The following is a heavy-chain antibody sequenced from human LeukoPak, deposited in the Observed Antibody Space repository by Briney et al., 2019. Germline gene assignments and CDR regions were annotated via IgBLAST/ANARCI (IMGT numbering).Heavy chain of an antibody. Sequence: GGSLRLSCAASGFTFSSYCMSWVRQAPGKGLEWVAKIKEDGTEKDYVASVKGRFTVSRDNAKNSLYLQMNGLRADDTAVYYCARHSTNYDFWSGYGYYYYMDVWGKGTTVTVSS. CDR3: ARHSTNYDFWSGYGYYYYMDV. J-gene: IGHJ6*03. CDR1: GFTFSSYC. CDR2: IKEDGTEK. D-gene: IGHD3-3*01. V-gene: IGHV3-7*01.